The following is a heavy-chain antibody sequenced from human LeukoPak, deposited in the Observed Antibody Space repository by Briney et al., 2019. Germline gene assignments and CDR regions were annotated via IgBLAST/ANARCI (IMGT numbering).Heavy chain of an antibody. CDR3: ARDRVDTAMVSEY. J-gene: IGHJ4*02. D-gene: IGHD5-18*01. CDR1: GFTFSSYG. CDR2: ISSSSSYI. Sequence: GGSLRLSCAASGFTFSSYGMHWVRQAPGKGLEWVSSISSSSSYIYYADSVKGRFTISRDNAKNSLYLQMNSLRAEDTAVYYCARDRVDTAMVSEYWGQGTLVTVSS. V-gene: IGHV3-21*01.